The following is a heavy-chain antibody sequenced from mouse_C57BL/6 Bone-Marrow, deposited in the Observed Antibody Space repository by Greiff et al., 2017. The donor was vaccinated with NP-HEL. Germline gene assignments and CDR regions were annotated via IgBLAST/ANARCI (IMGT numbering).Heavy chain of an antibody. CDR1: GFTFSSYG. CDR3: ARSSGYGSDWYFDV. CDR2: ISSGGSYT. D-gene: IGHD1-1*01. V-gene: IGHV5-6*01. Sequence: DVHLVESGGDLVKPGGSLKLSCAASGFTFSSYGMSWVRQTPDKRLEWVATISSGGSYTYYPDSVKGRFTISRDNAKNTLYLQMSSLKSEDTAMYYCARSSGYGSDWYFDVWGTGTTVTVSS. J-gene: IGHJ1*03.